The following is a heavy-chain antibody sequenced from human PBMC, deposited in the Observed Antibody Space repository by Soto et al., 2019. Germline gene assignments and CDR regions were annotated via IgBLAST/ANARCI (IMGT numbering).Heavy chain of an antibody. CDR3: ARGNGRYCSGGSCYFADY. Sequence: EVQLVESGGGLVQPGGSLRLSCAASGFTFSSYWMHWVRQAPGKGLVCVSRINSDGSSTSYADSVKGRFTISRDNAKSTLCLPMNSLGAEDTAVYYCARGNGRYCSGGSCYFADYWGQGTLVTVSS. CDR2: INSDGSST. CDR1: GFTFSSYW. J-gene: IGHJ4*02. V-gene: IGHV3-74*01. D-gene: IGHD2-15*01.